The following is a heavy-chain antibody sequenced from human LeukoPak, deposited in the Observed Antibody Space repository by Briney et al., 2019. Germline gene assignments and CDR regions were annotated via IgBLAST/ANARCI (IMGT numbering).Heavy chain of an antibody. J-gene: IGHJ4*02. V-gene: IGHV3-30*02. CDR2: IRYDGSNK. Sequence: GGSLRLSCAASGFTFSSYGMHWVRQAPGKGLEWVAFIRYDGSNKYYVDSVKGRFTISRDNSKNTLYLQMNSLRAEDTAVYYCAKESEWGPPYYFDYWGQGTLVTVSS. D-gene: IGHD2-8*01. CDR3: AKESEWGPPYYFDY. CDR1: GFTFSSYG.